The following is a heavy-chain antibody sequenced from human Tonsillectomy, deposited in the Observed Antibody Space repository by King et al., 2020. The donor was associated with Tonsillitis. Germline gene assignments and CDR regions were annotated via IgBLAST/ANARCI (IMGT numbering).Heavy chain of an antibody. V-gene: IGHV3-23*01. D-gene: IGHD2-15*01. J-gene: IGHJ4*02. CDR2: ISGSGGST. Sequence: SLVRQAPGKRLECFSAISGSGGSTYYADAVKGRLIISKDNSKTTLYLQMTRLRSEDTAVSYCAKDSFCSGGSCYFRVDYWGQGTLVTVYS. CDR3: AKDSFCSGGSCYFRVDY.